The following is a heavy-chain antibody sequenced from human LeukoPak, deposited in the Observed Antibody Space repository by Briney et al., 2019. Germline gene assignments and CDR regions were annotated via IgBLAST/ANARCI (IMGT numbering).Heavy chain of an antibody. V-gene: IGHV3-9*01. CDR1: GFTFDDYA. CDR2: ISWNSGSI. D-gene: IGHD6-19*01. CDR3: AKDSGWYNEFDY. J-gene: IGHJ4*02. Sequence: LPGGSLRLSCAASGFTFDDYAMHWVRQAPGKGLEWVSGISWNSGSIGYADSVKGRFTISRDNAKNSLYLQMNSLRAEDTALYYCAKDSGWYNEFDYWGQGTLVTVSS.